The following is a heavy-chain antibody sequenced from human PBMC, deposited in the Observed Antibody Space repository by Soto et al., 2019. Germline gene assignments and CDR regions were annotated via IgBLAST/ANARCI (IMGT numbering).Heavy chain of an antibody. CDR1: GGSFSGYY. D-gene: IGHD6-13*01. V-gene: IGHV4-34*01. CDR2: INHSGST. CDR3: AGSHLLTLAAADY. Sequence: QVQLQQWGAGLLKPSETLSLTCAVYGGSFSGYYWSWIRQPPGKGLEWIGEINHSGSTNYNPSLKSRVTISVDPSKNQFSLKLSSVTAADTAVYYCAGSHLLTLAAADYWGQGTLVTVSS. J-gene: IGHJ4*02.